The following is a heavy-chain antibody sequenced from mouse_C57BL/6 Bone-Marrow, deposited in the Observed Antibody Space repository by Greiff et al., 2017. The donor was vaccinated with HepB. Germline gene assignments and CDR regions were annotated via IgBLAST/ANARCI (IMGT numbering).Heavy chain of an antibody. CDR2: IYPGSGST. V-gene: IGHV1-55*01. J-gene: IGHJ1*03. D-gene: IGHD3-2*02. Sequence: QVQLQQPGAELVKPGASVKMSCKASGYTFTSYWITWVKQRPGQGLEWIGDIYPGSGSTNYNEKFKRKATLTVDTASSTAYMQLSSLTSEDSAVYYCARRSSGYWYFDVWGTGTTVTVSS. CDR1: GYTFTSYW. CDR3: ARRSSGYWYFDV.